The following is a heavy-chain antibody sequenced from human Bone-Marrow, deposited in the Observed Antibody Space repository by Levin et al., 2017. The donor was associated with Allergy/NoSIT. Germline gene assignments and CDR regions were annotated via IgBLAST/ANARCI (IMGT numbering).Heavy chain of an antibody. CDR2: INAGNGYT. CDR1: GYTFTSYG. V-gene: IGHV1-3*01. Sequence: ASVKVSCKASGYTFTSYGIHWVRQAPGQRHEWMGWINAGNGYTSYSQRFKGRVTITRETSVSTAYMELSSLKSEDTAVYFCAKSLGSNVYFDYWGQGTLVTVSS. D-gene: IGHD1-26*01. J-gene: IGHJ4*02. CDR3: AKSLGSNVYFDY.